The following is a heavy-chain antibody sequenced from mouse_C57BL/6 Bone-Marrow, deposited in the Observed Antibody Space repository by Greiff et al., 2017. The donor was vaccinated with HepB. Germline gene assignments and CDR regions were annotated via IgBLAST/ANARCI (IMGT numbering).Heavy chain of an antibody. J-gene: IGHJ4*01. CDR3: ARDGDYSNFAMDY. D-gene: IGHD2-5*01. V-gene: IGHV5-4*01. Sequence: EVQGVESGGGLVKPGGSLKLSCAASGSTFSSYAMSWVRQTPEKRLEWVATISDGGSYTYYPDNVKGRFTISRDNAKNNLYLQMSHLKSEDTAMYYCARDGDYSNFAMDYWGQGTSVTVSS. CDR2: ISDGGSYT. CDR1: GSTFSSYA.